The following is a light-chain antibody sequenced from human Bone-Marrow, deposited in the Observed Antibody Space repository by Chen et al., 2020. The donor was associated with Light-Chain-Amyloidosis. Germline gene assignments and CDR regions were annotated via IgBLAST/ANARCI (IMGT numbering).Light chain of an antibody. CDR2: DTS. J-gene: IGKJ4*01. CDR1: QSVSNY. CDR3: QQRQAWPIT. V-gene: IGKV3-11*01. Sequence: EIVLTQSPATLSLSPGERATLSCRASQSVSNYLAWYQQRPGQAPRLLIYDTSNRAPGIPARFSGRGSGTDFTLTSSSLQPEDFAMEYCQQRQAWPITFGGGTNVEIK.